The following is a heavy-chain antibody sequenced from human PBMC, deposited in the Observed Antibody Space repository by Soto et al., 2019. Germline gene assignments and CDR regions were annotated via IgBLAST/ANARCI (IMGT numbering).Heavy chain of an antibody. V-gene: IGHV1-69*08. Sequence: QVQLVQSGAEVKKPGSSVKVSCKASGGTFSSYTISWVRQAPGQGLEWMGRIIPILGIANYAQKFQGRVTINADKSTSTAYMELSSLRSEDTAVYYCARDLAGDYLKPQASEYFQHWGQGTLVTVSS. CDR1: GGTFSSYT. J-gene: IGHJ1*01. CDR3: ARDLAGDYLKPQASEYFQH. D-gene: IGHD4-17*01. CDR2: IIPILGIA.